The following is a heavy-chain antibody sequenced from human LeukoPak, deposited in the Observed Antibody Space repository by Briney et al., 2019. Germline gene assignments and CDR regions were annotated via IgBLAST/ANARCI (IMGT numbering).Heavy chain of an antibody. CDR3: AKDWHILTGRNCFDP. D-gene: IGHD3-9*01. CDR2: VSSYNGDT. CDR1: GCTFTSYG. V-gene: IGHV1-18*01. Sequence: ASVKVSCKASGCTFTSYGISWVRQAPGQGLEWMGWVSSYNGDTNYAQKFQGRVTMSTDTSTSTAYMELRSLTFDDTAIYYCAKDWHILTGRNCFDPWGQGTLVTVSS. J-gene: IGHJ5*02.